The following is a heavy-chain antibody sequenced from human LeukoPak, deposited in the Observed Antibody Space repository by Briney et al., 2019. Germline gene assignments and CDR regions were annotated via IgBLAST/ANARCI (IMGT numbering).Heavy chain of an antibody. J-gene: IGHJ4*02. CDR2: VKQDGSEK. CDR3: ARDVLGTPNTASPVWNY. Sequence: PGGSLRLSCAASGFTFSTYWMSWVRQAPGKGLEWVADVKQDGSEKYYVDSVEGRFTISRDNAKNSLYLQMNSLRAEDTAVYYCARDVLGTPNTASPVWNYWGQGTLVTVSS. D-gene: IGHD5-18*01. V-gene: IGHV3-7*04. CDR1: GFTFSTYW.